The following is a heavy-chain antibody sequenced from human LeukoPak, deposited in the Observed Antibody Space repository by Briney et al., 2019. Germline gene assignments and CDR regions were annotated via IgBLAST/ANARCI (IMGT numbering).Heavy chain of an antibody. Sequence: PSETLSLTCTVAGGSISSGGYYWGWVRQPPGKGLEWIGYIYHSGSTYYNPSLKSRVTISVDGSKNQFSLKLSSVTAADTAVYYCARCSLGVGAYDAFDIWGQGTMVTVSS. CDR1: GGSISSGGYY. CDR2: IYHSGST. V-gene: IGHV4-30-2*01. J-gene: IGHJ3*02. D-gene: IGHD1-26*01. CDR3: ARCSLGVGAYDAFDI.